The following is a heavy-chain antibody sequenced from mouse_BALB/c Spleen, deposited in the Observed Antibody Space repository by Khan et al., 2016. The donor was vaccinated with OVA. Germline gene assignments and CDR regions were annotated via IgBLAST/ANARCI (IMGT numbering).Heavy chain of an antibody. D-gene: IGHD2-3*01. V-gene: IGHV1S137*01. CDR1: GYTFTDYA. J-gene: IGHJ2*01. Sequence: QVQLQQSGPELVRPGVSVKISCKGSGYTFTDYAMYWVKQSHAESLEWIGLISTYSGNTNYNQKFKGKATMTVDKSSSTAYMELARLTSEDSAIYYCARPAYDGYCDYWGQGTTLTVSS. CDR3: ARPAYDGYCDY. CDR2: ISTYSGNT.